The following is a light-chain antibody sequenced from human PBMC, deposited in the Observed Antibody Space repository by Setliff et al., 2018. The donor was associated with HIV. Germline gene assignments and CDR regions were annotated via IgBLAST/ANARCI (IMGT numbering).Light chain of an antibody. CDR3: SSSTSSSTPYV. V-gene: IGLV2-18*02. J-gene: IGLJ1*01. CDR1: SSDVGSYNR. Sequence: QSVLPQPPSVSGSPGQSVTISCTGTSSDVGSYNRVSWYQQPPGTAPKLMIYEVSNRPSGVPDRFSGSKSGNTASLTISGLQAEDEADYYCSSSTSSSTPYVFGTGTKVTVL. CDR2: EVS.